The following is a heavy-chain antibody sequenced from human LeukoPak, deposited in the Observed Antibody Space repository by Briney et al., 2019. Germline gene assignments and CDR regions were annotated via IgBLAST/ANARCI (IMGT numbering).Heavy chain of an antibody. V-gene: IGHV4-34*01. CDR3: ARGPRLQKTPFDY. D-gene: IGHD6-25*01. Sequence: SETLSLTCAVYGGSFSGYYWTWIRQPPGKGLEWIAEINHSGSTNYNPSLKSRVTISVDTSKNQFSLKLSSVTAADTAVYYCARGPRLQKTPFDYWGQGTLVTVSS. CDR1: GGSFSGYY. CDR2: INHSGST. J-gene: IGHJ4*02.